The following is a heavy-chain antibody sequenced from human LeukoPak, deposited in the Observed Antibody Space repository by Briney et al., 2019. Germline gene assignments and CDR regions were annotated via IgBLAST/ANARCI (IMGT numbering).Heavy chain of an antibody. CDR3: ARDPVPYDSRCYNAPTDY. CDR2: IRPYNADT. V-gene: IGHV1-18*01. Sequence: ASVKVSCKAFRYTFASSVISWVSQAPGHGLEWMGWIRPYNADTNYARKFQGRVTITTASSTSTAYMELRSLRSDDTAVYCCARDPVPYDSRCYNAPTDYWGQGTLVTVSS. CDR1: RYTFASSV. J-gene: IGHJ4*02. D-gene: IGHD3-22*01.